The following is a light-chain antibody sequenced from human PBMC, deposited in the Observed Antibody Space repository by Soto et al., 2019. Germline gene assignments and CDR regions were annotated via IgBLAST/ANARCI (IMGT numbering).Light chain of an antibody. CDR2: DAS. CDR1: QSVSHW. Sequence: DIQMTQSPSTLSASVGDRVTITCRASQSVSHWLAWYQQKPGKAPKALIYDASTLETGVPSRFSGSGSGTDFTLTISSLQPDDFATYYCQQSYSTPHTFGQGTRLEIK. V-gene: IGKV1-5*01. CDR3: QQSYSTPHT. J-gene: IGKJ5*01.